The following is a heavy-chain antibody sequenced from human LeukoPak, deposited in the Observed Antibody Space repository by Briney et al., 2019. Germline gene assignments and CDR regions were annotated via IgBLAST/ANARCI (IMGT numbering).Heavy chain of an antibody. D-gene: IGHD6-19*01. Sequence: SETLSLTCTVSGGSISSSSYYWGWIRQPPGKGLECIGSIYYSGSTYYNPSLKSRVPISVDTSKNQFSLKLSSVTAADTAVYYCARLSSGWYDAFDIWGQGTMVTVSS. CDR3: ARLSSGWYDAFDI. V-gene: IGHV4-39*01. J-gene: IGHJ3*02. CDR2: IYYSGST. CDR1: GGSISSSSYY.